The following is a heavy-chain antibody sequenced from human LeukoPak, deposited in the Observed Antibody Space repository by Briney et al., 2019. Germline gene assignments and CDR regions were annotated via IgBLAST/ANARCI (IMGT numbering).Heavy chain of an antibody. CDR1: VGSLSSGGYS. D-gene: IGHD4-17*01. CDR3: ASKAVTEDAFDI. V-gene: IGHV4-30-2*01. Sequence: SGSLSLTCAVTVGSLSSGGYSWSWIRQPPGEGLEWIGYIYHSGSTYYNPSLKSRVTISVDRSKNQFSLKLSSVTAADTAVYYCASKAVTEDAFDIWGQGTMVTVS. CDR2: IYHSGST. J-gene: IGHJ3*02.